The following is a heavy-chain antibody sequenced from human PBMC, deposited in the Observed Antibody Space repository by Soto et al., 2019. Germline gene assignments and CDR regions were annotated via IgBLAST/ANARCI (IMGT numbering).Heavy chain of an antibody. V-gene: IGHV3-21*01. J-gene: IGHJ6*02. Sequence: EVQLVESGGGLVKPGGSLRLSCAASGFTFSSYSMNWVRQAPGKGLEWVSSISSSSSYIYYPDSVKGRFTISRDNAKNSLYLQMNSLRAEDTAVYYCAGGSFALTYYYYYGMDVWGQGTTVTVSS. CDR1: GFTFSSYS. CDR2: ISSSSSYI. CDR3: AGGSFALTYYYYYGMDV. D-gene: IGHD3-16*01.